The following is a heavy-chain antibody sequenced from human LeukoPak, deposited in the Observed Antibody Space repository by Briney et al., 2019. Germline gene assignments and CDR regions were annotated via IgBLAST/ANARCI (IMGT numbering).Heavy chain of an antibody. D-gene: IGHD1-26*01. J-gene: IGHJ4*02. Sequence: PGGSLRLSCAASGFTFSSYAMHWVRQAPGKGLEWVAVISYDGSNKYYADSVKGRFTISRDNSKNTLYLQMNSLRAEDTAVYYCARDKWELLQSDYWGQGTLVTVSS. CDR3: ARDKWELLQSDY. CDR1: GFTFSSYA. V-gene: IGHV3-30-3*01. CDR2: ISYDGSNK.